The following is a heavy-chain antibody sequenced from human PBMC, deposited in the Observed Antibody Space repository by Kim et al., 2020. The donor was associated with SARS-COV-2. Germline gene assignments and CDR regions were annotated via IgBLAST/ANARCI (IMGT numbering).Heavy chain of an antibody. J-gene: IGHJ4*02. CDR2: IYYSGST. D-gene: IGHD6-13*01. CDR1: GGSISSSSYY. CDR3: ARPGKWQQLNSVLQFDY. Sequence: SETLSLTCTVSGGSISSSSYYWGWIRQPPGKGLEWIGSIYYSGSTYYNPSLKSRVTISVDTSKNQFSLKLSSVTAADTAVYYCARPGKWQQLNSVLQFDYWGQGTLVTVSS. V-gene: IGHV4-39*01.